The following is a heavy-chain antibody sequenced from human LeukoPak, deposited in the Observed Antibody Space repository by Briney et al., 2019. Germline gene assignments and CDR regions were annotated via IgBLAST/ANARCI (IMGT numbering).Heavy chain of an antibody. D-gene: IGHD1-1*01. CDR1: GFTFSDYS. CDR3: AKVVTTGTTKARAFDI. CDR2: ISSSSRTI. Sequence: PGGSLRLSCAASGFTFSDYSMNWVRQAPGKGLEWLSYISSSSRTIYYADSVRGRFTVSRDNAKDSLYLQMNSLRAEDTAVYYCAKVVTTGTTKARAFDIWGQGTMVTVSS. J-gene: IGHJ3*02. V-gene: IGHV3-48*01.